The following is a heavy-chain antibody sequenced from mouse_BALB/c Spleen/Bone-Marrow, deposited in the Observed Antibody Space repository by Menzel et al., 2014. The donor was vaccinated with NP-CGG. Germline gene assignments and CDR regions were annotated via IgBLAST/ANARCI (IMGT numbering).Heavy chain of an antibody. CDR1: GYSFTSYW. V-gene: IGHV1-5*01. CDR3: TRKVYYGNPLDY. CDR2: IYPGNSDT. J-gene: IGHJ2*01. D-gene: IGHD2-1*01. Sequence: EVQLVESGTVLARPGASVKMSCKASGYSFTSYWMHWVKQRPGQGLEWIGAIYPGNSDTSYNQKFKGKAKLTAVTSATTAYMELSSLTNEDSAVYFCTRKVYYGNPLDYWGQGTTLTASS.